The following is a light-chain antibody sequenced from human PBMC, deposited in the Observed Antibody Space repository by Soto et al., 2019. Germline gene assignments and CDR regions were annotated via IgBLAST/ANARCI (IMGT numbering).Light chain of an antibody. CDR3: QQYNNWLWT. V-gene: IGKV3-15*01. CDR2: GAS. Sequence: EIVLTQSQATLSVSPGERATLSCRASQSVSSYLPWYQQKPGQAPRLLIYGASTRATGIPARFSGSGSGTEFTLTFSSLQSEDFAVYYCQQYNNWLWTFGQGTKVDIK. J-gene: IGKJ1*01. CDR1: QSVSSY.